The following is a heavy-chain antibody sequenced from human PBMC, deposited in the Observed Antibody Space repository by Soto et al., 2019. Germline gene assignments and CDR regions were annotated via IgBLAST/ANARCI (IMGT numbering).Heavy chain of an antibody. CDR2: ISSGDAFT. Sequence: EVQLLESGGGLVQPGGSLRLSCAASGFNFRNYAMSWVRQAPGKGLEWVSTISSGDAFTYYADSVKGRFTISRDYSQSTLYLQMNPLRAEDTAVYYCAKDRQDSSFSWGQGTLVTVSS. J-gene: IGHJ5*02. CDR3: AKDRQDSSFS. D-gene: IGHD6-19*01. V-gene: IGHV3-23*01. CDR1: GFNFRNYA.